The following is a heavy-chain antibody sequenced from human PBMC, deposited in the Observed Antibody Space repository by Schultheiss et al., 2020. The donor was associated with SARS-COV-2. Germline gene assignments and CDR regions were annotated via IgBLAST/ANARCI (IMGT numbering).Heavy chain of an antibody. J-gene: IGHJ5*02. CDR1: GGSISSSNW. V-gene: IGHV4-4*02. CDR2: IYYSGST. CDR3: ARSSRFDP. Sequence: SETLSLTCAVSGGSISSSNWWSWVRQPPGKGLEWIGYIYYSGSTNYNPSLKSRVTISVDTSKNQFSLKLNSVTAADTAVYYCARSSRFDPWGQGTLVTVSS.